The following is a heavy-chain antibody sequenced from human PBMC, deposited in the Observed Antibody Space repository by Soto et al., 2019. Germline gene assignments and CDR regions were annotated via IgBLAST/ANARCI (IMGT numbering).Heavy chain of an antibody. J-gene: IGHJ3*01. V-gene: IGHV2-5*02. CDR3: AHAYGGTSWPNDAFDF. CDR1: GFSLSGDGVG. Sequence: QITLKESGPTLVKPTQTLTLTCTVSGFSLSGDGVGVGWIRQPPGKALEWLALIYWDDDQRNSPSLRTRLTITKETSKNQGVLTMSNMDPVDTATYYCAHAYGGTSWPNDAFDFWGQGTVVTVSS. D-gene: IGHD2-21*01. CDR2: IYWDDDQ.